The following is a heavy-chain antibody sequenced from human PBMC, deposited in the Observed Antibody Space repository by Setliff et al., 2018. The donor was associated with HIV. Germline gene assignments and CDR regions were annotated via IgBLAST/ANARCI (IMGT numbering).Heavy chain of an antibody. CDR3: ARLVRQTYGSGTFYNYYFYMDV. J-gene: IGHJ6*03. D-gene: IGHD3-10*01. CDR2: VFFSGTT. V-gene: IGHV4-39*02. Sequence: SETLSLTCTVSGGSIKNTDYFWGWIRQPPGKGLEWIGRVFFSGTTYYNPSLRSRIAISVDTSKSDFSLRLNSVTAADTALYYCARLVRQTYGSGTFYNYYFYMDVWGKGTTVTVSS. CDR1: GGSIKNTDYF.